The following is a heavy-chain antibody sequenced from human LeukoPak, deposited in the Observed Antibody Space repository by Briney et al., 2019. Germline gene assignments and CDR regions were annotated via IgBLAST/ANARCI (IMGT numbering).Heavy chain of an antibody. CDR3: ARGSRRRDYGSGSYYNKPFDY. J-gene: IGHJ4*02. V-gene: IGHV4-34*01. Sequence: PSETLSLTCAVYGGSFSGYYWSWIRQPPGKGLEWIGEINHSGSTNYNPSLKSRVTISVDTSKSQFSLKLSSVTAADTAVYYCARGSRRRDYGSGSYYNKPFDYWGQGTLVTVSS. CDR2: INHSGST. D-gene: IGHD3-10*01. CDR1: GGSFSGYY.